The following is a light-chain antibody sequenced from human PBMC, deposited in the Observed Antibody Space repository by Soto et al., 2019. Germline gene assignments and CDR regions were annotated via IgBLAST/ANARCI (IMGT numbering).Light chain of an antibody. CDR3: QQFNSYPIT. J-gene: IGKJ5*01. CDR2: DAS. V-gene: IGKV1-5*01. CDR1: QRISTW. Sequence: DIQVTQSPSTLSASVGDGVPIACRARQRISTWLAWYQQKTGKAPKILISDASSLETGVPSRFSGSGSGTEFTLTISSLQPEDFSTYYCQQFNSYPITFGQGTRLEIK.